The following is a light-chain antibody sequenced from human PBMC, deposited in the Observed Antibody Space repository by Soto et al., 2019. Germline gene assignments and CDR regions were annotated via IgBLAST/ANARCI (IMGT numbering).Light chain of an antibody. V-gene: IGKV3-15*01. CDR2: GAS. J-gene: IGKJ1*01. CDR3: HQYNNWPQT. Sequence: EMVMTQSPATLSASPGERATLSCRASQSVSSNLAWYQQKPGQAPRLLIYGASTRATGIPARFGGSGSGTEFTLTISSLQAEDFAVYYCHQYNNWPQTFGQGTKVDIK. CDR1: QSVSSN.